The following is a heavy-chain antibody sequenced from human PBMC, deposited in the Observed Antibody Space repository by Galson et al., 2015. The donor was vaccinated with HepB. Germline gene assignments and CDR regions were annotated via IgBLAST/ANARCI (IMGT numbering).Heavy chain of an antibody. CDR1: GFTFSSYA. Sequence: SLRLSCAASGFTFSSYAMSWVRQAPGKGLEWVSAISGSGGSTYYADSVKGRFTISRDNSKNTLYLQMNSLRAEDTAVYYCAKDPLGYSGYDYHDAFDIWGQGTMVTVSS. D-gene: IGHD5-12*01. CDR2: ISGSGGST. J-gene: IGHJ3*02. V-gene: IGHV3-23*01. CDR3: AKDPLGYSGYDYHDAFDI.